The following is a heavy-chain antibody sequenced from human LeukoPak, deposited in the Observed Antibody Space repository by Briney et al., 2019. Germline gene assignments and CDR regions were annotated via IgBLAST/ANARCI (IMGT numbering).Heavy chain of an antibody. V-gene: IGHV4-59*01. J-gene: IGHJ4*02. CDR2: IYYSGST. D-gene: IGHD5-12*01. Sequence: KSSETLSLTCTVSGGSMSSYYWSWIRQPPGKGLEWIGYIYYSGSTNYNPSLKSRVTISVDTSKNQFSLKLSSVTAADTAVYYCARVSGYDWESFYDYWGQGTLVTVSS. CDR3: ARVSGYDWESFYDY. CDR1: GGSMSSYY.